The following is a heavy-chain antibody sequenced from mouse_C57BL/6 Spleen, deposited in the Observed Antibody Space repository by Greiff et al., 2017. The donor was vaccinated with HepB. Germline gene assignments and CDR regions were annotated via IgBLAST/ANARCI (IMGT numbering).Heavy chain of an antibody. CDR3: ARGESIYYFDY. V-gene: IGHV1-76*01. J-gene: IGHJ2*01. CDR2: IYPGSGNT. Sequence: VQLQQSGAELVRPGASVKLSCKASGYTFTDYYINWVKQRPGQGLEWIARIYPGSGNTYYNEKFKGKATLTAEKSSSTAYMQLSSLTSEDSAVYLCARGESIYYFDYWGQGTTLTVSS. CDR1: GYTFTDYY.